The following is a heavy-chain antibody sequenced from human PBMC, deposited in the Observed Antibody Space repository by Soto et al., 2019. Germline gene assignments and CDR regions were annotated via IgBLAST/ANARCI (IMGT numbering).Heavy chain of an antibody. CDR1: GFTFSSYG. CDR2: ISYDGSNK. J-gene: IGHJ4*02. CDR3: AAPRGWGYGY. D-gene: IGHD6-19*01. V-gene: IGHV3-30*03. Sequence: QVQLVESGGGVVQPGRSLRLSCAASGFTFSSYGMHWVRQAPGKGLEWVAVISYDGSNKYYADSVKGRFTISRDNSKNTLYLQMNSLRAEDTAVYYCAAPRGWGYGYWGQGTLVTVSS.